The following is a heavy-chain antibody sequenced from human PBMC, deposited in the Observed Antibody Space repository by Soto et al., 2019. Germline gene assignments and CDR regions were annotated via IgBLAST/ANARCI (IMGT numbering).Heavy chain of an antibody. CDR2: ISGSGGST. CDR1: GFTFSSYA. J-gene: IGHJ4*02. CDR3: AKGWGYCSGGSCYSGVPDY. D-gene: IGHD2-15*01. V-gene: IGHV3-23*01. Sequence: EVQLLESGGGLVQPGGSLRLSCAASGFTFSSYAMSWVRQAPGKGLEWVSAISGSGGSTYYADSVKGRFTISRDNSKNTLYLQMNSLRAEDTAVYYCAKGWGYCSGGSCYSGVPDYWGQGTLVTVSS.